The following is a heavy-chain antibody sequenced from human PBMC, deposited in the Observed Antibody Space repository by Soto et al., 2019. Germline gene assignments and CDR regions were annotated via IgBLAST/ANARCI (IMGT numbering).Heavy chain of an antibody. CDR2: IDPSDSYT. Sequence: GESLKISCKGSGYSFTSYWISWVRQMPGKGLEWMGRIDPSDSYTNYSPSFQGHVTISADKSISTAYLQWSSLKASDTAMYYCARTYYYDSSGPNDYYGMDVWGQGTTVTVSS. CDR3: ARTYYYDSSGPNDYYGMDV. CDR1: GYSFTSYW. J-gene: IGHJ6*02. V-gene: IGHV5-10-1*01. D-gene: IGHD3-22*01.